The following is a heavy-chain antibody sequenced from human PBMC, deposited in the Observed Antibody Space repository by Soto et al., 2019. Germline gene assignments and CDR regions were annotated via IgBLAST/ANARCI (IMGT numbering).Heavy chain of an antibody. CDR1: GGSISSYY. V-gene: IGHV4-59*01. CDR2: IYYSGST. CDR3: ARDLSDLDYYYYMDV. J-gene: IGHJ6*03. Sequence: SETLSLTCTVSGGSISSYYWSWIRQPPGKGLEWIGCIYYSGSTNYNPSLKSRVTISVDTSKNQFSLKLSSVTAADTAVYYCARDLSDLDYYYYMDVWGKGTTVTVSS.